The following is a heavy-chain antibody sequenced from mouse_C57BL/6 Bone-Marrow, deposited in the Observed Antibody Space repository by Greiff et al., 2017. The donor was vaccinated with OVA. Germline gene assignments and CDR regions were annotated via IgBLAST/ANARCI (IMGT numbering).Heavy chain of an antibody. Sequence: VKLQESGAELARPGASVKLSCKASGYTFTSYGISWVKQRTGQGLEWIGEIYPRSGNTYYNEKFKGKATLTADKSSSTEYMELRSLTSEDSAGYCCEKIVATGFDYWGQGTTLTVSS. J-gene: IGHJ2*01. CDR2: IYPRSGNT. CDR3: EKIVATGFDY. V-gene: IGHV1-81*01. D-gene: IGHD1-1*01. CDR1: GYTFTSYG.